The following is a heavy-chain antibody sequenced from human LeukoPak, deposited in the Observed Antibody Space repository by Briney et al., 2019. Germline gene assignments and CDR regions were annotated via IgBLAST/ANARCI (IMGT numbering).Heavy chain of an antibody. J-gene: IGHJ5*02. Sequence: SETLSLTCTVSGGSISSYYWSWIRQPPGKGLEWIGYIYYSGSTNYNPSLKSRVTISVDTSKNQFSLKLSSVTAADTAVYYCARVGGSGWYTDKHWFDPWGQGTLVTVSS. V-gene: IGHV4-59*12. CDR1: GGSISSYY. CDR3: ARVGGSGWYTDKHWFDP. CDR2: IYYSGST. D-gene: IGHD6-19*01.